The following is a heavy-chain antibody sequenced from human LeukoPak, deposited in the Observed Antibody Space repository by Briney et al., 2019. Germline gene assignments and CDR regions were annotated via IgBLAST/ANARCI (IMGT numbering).Heavy chain of an antibody. D-gene: IGHD4-17*01. Sequence: ASVKVSCKASGYTFSDYFMHWVRQAPGQGLEWMGWINPKTGGTTYAQNLQGRVTMTRDMSITTAYMDLSRLRSDDTAVYYCTRAFEYGWFDPWGQGTLVIVSS. CDR2: INPKTGGT. V-gene: IGHV1-2*02. CDR3: TRAFEYGWFDP. J-gene: IGHJ5*02. CDR1: GYTFSDYF.